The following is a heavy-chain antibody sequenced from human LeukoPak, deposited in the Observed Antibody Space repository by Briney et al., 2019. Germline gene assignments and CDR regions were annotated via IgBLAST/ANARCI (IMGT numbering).Heavy chain of an antibody. D-gene: IGHD6-25*01. J-gene: IGHJ4*02. CDR1: GYTFTGYY. CDR3: ARDHESSDLDY. CDR2: INPNSGGT. V-gene: IGHV1-2*02. Sequence: ASVEVSCKASGYTFTGYYMHWVRRAPGQGLEWMGWINPNSGGTNYAQKFQGRVTMTRDTSISTAYMELSRLRSDDTAVYYCARDHESSDLDYWGQGTLVTVSS.